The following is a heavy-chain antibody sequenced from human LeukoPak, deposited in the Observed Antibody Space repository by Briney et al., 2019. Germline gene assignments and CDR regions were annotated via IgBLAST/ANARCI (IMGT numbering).Heavy chain of an antibody. CDR1: GITFSNSW. D-gene: IGHD3-10*01. CDR2: IKEDGSEK. CDR3: ARGGGSGSYYKRELDY. J-gene: IGHJ4*02. V-gene: IGHV3-7*01. Sequence: GGSLRLSCAASGITFSNSWMCWVRQAPGKGLEWVANIKEDGSEKYYVNSVKRRFTISRDNAKNSLYLQMNSLRAEDTAVYYCARGGGSGSYYKRELDYWGQGNMVNVFS.